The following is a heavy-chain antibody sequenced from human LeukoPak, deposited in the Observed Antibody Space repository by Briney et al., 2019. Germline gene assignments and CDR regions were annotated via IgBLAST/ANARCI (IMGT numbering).Heavy chain of an antibody. CDR1: GGSLSSYY. CDR2: IYYSGST. J-gene: IGHJ4*02. V-gene: IGHV4-59*01. D-gene: IGHD4-17*01. CDR3: ARGTDLNFDY. Sequence: SETLSLTCTVSGGSLSSYYWSWIRQPPGKGLEWIGYIYYSGSTNYNPSLKSRVTISVDTSKNQFSLKLSSVTAADTAVYYCARGTDLNFDYWGQGTLVTVSS.